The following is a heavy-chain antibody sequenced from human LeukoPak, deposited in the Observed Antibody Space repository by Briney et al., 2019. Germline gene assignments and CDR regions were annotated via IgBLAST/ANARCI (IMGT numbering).Heavy chain of an antibody. D-gene: IGHD6-19*01. Sequence: GGSLRLSCAASGFTFDDYGMMWVRQVPGKGLEWVSGINWNGGTTGYADSVKGRFVISRDNAKNSLYLQMNSLRAEDTALYYCARDLQTPFNHSSAMEIWGQGTMVTVSS. CDR2: INWNGGTT. CDR1: GFTFDDYG. J-gene: IGHJ3*02. CDR3: ARDLQTPFNHSSAMEI. V-gene: IGHV3-20*04.